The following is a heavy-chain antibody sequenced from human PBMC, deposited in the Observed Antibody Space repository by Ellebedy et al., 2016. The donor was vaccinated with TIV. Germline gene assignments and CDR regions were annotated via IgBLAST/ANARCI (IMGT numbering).Heavy chain of an antibody. Sequence: GGSLRLSCAASGFNFSSYGMHWVRQAPGKGLEWVAVISYDGSNEYYADSVKGRFPLSRDNSKNTLYLQMTSLSAEDTAVYYCAKDGRDIVLMVYAGAYYYYGMDVWGQGTTVTVSS. V-gene: IGHV3-30*18. CDR3: AKDGRDIVLMVYAGAYYYYGMDV. J-gene: IGHJ6*02. CDR2: ISYDGSNE. CDR1: GFNFSSYG. D-gene: IGHD2-8*01.